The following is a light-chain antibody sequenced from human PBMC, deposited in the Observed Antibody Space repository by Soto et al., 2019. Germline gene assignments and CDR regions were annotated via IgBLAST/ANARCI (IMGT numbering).Light chain of an antibody. Sequence: EIVLTQSPGTLSLSPGERATLSCRASQSVSSSLAWYQQKPGQAPRLLIHGASSRATGIPARFSGSGSGTEFTLTISSLQPDDFATYYCQQYNSYSWTFGQGTKVDIK. V-gene: IGKV3D-15*01. CDR3: QQYNSYSWT. J-gene: IGKJ1*01. CDR1: QSVSSS. CDR2: GAS.